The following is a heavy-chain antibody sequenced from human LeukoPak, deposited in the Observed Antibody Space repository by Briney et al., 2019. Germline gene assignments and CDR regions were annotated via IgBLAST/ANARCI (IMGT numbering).Heavy chain of an antibody. J-gene: IGHJ6*02. CDR2: IYYSGST. D-gene: IGHD1-14*01. CDR1: GGSISSGGYY. V-gene: IGHV4-31*03. Sequence: PSETLSLTCTVSGGSISSGGYYWSWIRQHPGKGLEWIGYIYYSGSTNYNPSLKSRVTISVDTSKNQFSLKLSSVTAADTAVYYCAREPIPRIYGMDVWGQGTTVTVSS. CDR3: AREPIPRIYGMDV.